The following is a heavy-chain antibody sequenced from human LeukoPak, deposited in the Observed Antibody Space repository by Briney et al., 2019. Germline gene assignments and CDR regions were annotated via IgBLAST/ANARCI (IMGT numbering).Heavy chain of an antibody. CDR3: AKSGSIAAADHFDY. Sequence: GVFLRLSCAASGFTFSSYAMHWVRQAPGKGLEWVAVISYDGSNKYYADSVKGRFTISRDNSKNTLYLQMNSLRAEDTAVYYCAKSGSIAAADHFDYWGQGTLVTVSS. CDR1: GFTFSSYA. CDR2: ISYDGSNK. J-gene: IGHJ4*02. V-gene: IGHV3-30-3*02. D-gene: IGHD6-13*01.